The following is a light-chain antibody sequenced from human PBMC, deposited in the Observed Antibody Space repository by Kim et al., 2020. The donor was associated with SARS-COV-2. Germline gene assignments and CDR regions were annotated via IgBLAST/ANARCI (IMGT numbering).Light chain of an antibody. CDR3: QQYGDQYSPWT. J-gene: IGKJ1*01. V-gene: IGKV1-5*03. Sequence: VGARVTIPWRASRSINYWLSWYQQTPGKAPKVLIYRASNVERGVPSRFSASGSGTEFTLTISSLQPDDFATYFCQQYGDQYSPWTFGQGTKVDIK. CDR1: RSINYW. CDR2: RAS.